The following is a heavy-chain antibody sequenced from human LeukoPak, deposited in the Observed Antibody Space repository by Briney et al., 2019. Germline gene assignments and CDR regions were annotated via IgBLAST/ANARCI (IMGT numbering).Heavy chain of an antibody. J-gene: IGHJ4*02. CDR1: GFTFSGYS. D-gene: IGHD1-26*01. CDR3: APAGGISTWYFDY. V-gene: IGHV3-21*01. CDR2: ITSSSSST. Sequence: GGSLRLSCAASGFTFSGYSMNWVRQGPGKGLEWVSSITSSSSSTYYADSVKGRFTISRDNSKNSLYLHMNSLRAEDTAVYYCAPAGGISTWYFDYWGQGTLVTVSS.